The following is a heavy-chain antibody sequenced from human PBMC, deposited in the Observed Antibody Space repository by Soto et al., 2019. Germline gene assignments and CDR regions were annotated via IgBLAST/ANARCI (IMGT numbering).Heavy chain of an antibody. Sequence: GESLKISCAASGFNFRAYAMSWVRQAPGKGLEWVSSLSASGDSTYYADSVKGRFTISRDNSKNTLYLQMNSLRAEDTAVYYCAKLSRLIAAAGLDYWGQGTLVTVSS. CDR2: LSASGDST. J-gene: IGHJ4*02. CDR1: GFNFRAYA. D-gene: IGHD6-13*01. CDR3: AKLSRLIAAAGLDY. V-gene: IGHV3-23*01.